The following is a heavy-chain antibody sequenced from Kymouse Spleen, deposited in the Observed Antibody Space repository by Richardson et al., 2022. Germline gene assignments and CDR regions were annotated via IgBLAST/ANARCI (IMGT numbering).Heavy chain of an antibody. V-gene: IGHV3-30*18. CDR1: GFTFSSYG. J-gene: IGHJ6*02. Sequence: QVQLVESGGGVVQPGRSLRLSCAASGFTFSSYGMHWVRQAPGKGLEWVAVISYDGSNKYYADSVKGRFTISRDNSKNTLYLQMNSLRAEDTAVYYCAKDRRGYSYDHYYYYYGMDVWGQGTTVTVSS. CDR2: ISYDGSNK. D-gene: IGHD5-18,IGHD5-18*01. CDR3: AKDRRGYSYDHYYYYYGMDV.